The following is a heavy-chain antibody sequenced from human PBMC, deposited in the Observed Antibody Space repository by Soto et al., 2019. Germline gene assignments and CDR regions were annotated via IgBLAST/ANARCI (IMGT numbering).Heavy chain of an antibody. J-gene: IGHJ4*02. CDR2: INPTGANT. CDR3: VSWVSDHFDY. Sequence: GGSLRLSCAASGFTFSSSAISWVRQAPGTGLEWVSTINPTGANTHYADSAQGRFTISRDNSRNTVDLQMNSLTAADTALYYCVSWVSDHFDYLGQGTPVTVSS. D-gene: IGHD3-16*01. CDR1: GFTFSSSA. V-gene: IGHV3-23*01.